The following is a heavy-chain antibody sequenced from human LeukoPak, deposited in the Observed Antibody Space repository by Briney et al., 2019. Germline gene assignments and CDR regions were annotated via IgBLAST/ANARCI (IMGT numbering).Heavy chain of an antibody. V-gene: IGHV4-38-2*01. Sequence: SETLSLTCAVSGYSINSGYYWAXXRXPXXXXXXXXXTSYXSGSTYYNPSLXSXIXISVDTSKNQFSLRLTSVTAADTAVYFCASSTAVVLAKKFQEWGQGTLVTVSS. D-gene: IGHD1-26*01. CDR2: SYXSGST. CDR1: GYSINSGYY. CDR3: ASSTAVVLAKKFQE. J-gene: IGHJ1*01.